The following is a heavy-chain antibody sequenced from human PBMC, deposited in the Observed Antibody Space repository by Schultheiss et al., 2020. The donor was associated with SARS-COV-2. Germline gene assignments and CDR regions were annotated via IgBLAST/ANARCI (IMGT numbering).Heavy chain of an antibody. CDR2: ISSSSSYT. CDR3: AGPSSAGATGRYAFDI. CDR1: GFTFSDYY. D-gene: IGHD1-26*01. Sequence: GESLKISCAASGFTFSDYYMSWIRQAPGKGLEWVSYISSSSSYTNYADSVKGRFTISRDNAKNSLYLQMNSLRAEDTAVYYCAGPSSAGATGRYAFDIWGQGTMVTVSS. J-gene: IGHJ3*02. V-gene: IGHV3-11*03.